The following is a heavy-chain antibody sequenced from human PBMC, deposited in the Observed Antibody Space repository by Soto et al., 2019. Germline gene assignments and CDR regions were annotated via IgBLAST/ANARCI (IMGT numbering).Heavy chain of an antibody. J-gene: IGHJ4*02. Sequence: QVQLVESGGGVVQPGRSLRLSCAASGFTFSSYGMHWVRQAPGKGLEWVAVIWYDGSNKYYADSVKGRFTISRDNSKNTRYLQMNSLRAEDTAVYYCARVSDRDFYDYWGQGTLVTVSS. CDR2: IWYDGSNK. CDR1: GFTFSSYG. V-gene: IGHV3-33*01. CDR3: ARVSDRDFYDY. D-gene: IGHD2-21*02.